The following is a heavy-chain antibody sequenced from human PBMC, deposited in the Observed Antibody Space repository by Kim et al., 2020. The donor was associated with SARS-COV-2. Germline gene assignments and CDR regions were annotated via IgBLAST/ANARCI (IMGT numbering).Heavy chain of an antibody. V-gene: IGHV3-49*04. D-gene: IGHD6-19*01. J-gene: IGHJ3*02. CDR1: GFTFGDYA. CDR3: TRGGDSSGWYHDLGAFDI. CDR2: IRSKAYGGTT. Sequence: GGSLRLSCTASGFTFGDYAMSWVRQAPGKGLEWVGFIRSKAYGGTTEYAASVKGRFTISRDDSKSIAYLQMNSLKTEDTAVYYCTRGGDSSGWYHDLGAFDIWGQGTMVTVSS.